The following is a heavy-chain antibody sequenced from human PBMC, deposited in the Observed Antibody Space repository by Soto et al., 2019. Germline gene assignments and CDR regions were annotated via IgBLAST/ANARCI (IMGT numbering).Heavy chain of an antibody. V-gene: IGHV4-39*07. Sequence: SETLSLTCTVSGGSISSSSYYWGWIRQPPGKGLEWIGHTYHSGNPYYNPSLKSRVTISVDRSKNQFSLKLSSVTAADTAVYYCARVPDVWGQGTTVTVSS. CDR3: ARVPDV. CDR1: GGSISSSSYY. CDR2: TYHSGNP. J-gene: IGHJ6*02.